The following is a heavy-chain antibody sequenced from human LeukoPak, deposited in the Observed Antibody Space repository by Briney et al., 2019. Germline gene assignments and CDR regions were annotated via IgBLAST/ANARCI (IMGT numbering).Heavy chain of an antibody. Sequence: SETLSLSCAVYGGSLSGYYWSWTRQPPGKGLEWIGEINHSGSTNYNPSLKSRVTISVDTSKNQFSLKLSSVTAADTAVYYCARRGDILTGYYAGFDPWGQGTLVTVSS. CDR1: GGSLSGYY. V-gene: IGHV4-34*01. D-gene: IGHD3-9*01. CDR3: ARRGDILTGYYAGFDP. CDR2: INHSGST. J-gene: IGHJ5*02.